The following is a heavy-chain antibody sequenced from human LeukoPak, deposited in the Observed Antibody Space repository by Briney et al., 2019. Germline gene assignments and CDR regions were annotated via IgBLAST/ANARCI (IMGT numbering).Heavy chain of an antibody. CDR2: INAGNGNT. J-gene: IGHJ4*02. Sequence: ASVKVSCKASGDTFTSYAMHWVRQAPGQRLEWMGWINAGNGNTKYSQKFQGRVTITRDTSASTAYMELSSLRSEDTAVYYCARDLVVTYGDSFDYWGQGTLVTVSS. V-gene: IGHV1-3*01. D-gene: IGHD4-17*01. CDR3: ARDLVVTYGDSFDY. CDR1: GDTFTSYA.